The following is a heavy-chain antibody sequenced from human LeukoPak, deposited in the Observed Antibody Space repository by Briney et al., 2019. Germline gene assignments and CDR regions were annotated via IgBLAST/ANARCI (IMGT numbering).Heavy chain of an antibody. V-gene: IGHV3-33*01. CDR1: GFTFSSYG. CDR2: IRYDGSNK. J-gene: IGHJ4*02. Sequence: PGRSLRLSCAASGFTFSSYGMPWVRQAPGKGLEWVAVIRYDGSNKYYADSVKGRFTISRDNSKNTLYLQMNSLRVEDTALYYCARVQYHYWGQGTLVTVSA. D-gene: IGHD2-2*01. CDR3: ARVQYHY.